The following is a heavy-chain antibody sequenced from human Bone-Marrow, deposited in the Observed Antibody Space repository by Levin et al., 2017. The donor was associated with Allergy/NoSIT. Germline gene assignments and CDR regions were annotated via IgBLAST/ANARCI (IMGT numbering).Heavy chain of an antibody. CDR3: AKGGGSCPIRTNWFDP. J-gene: IGHJ5*02. Sequence: GGSLRLSCAASGFTFSSYAMSWVRQAPGKGLEWVSAISGSGGSTYYADSVKGRFTISRDNSKNTLYLQMNSLRAEDTAVYYCAKGGGSCPIRTNWFDPWGQGTLVTVSS. D-gene: IGHD2-15*01. CDR1: GFTFSSYA. V-gene: IGHV3-23*01. CDR2: ISGSGGST.